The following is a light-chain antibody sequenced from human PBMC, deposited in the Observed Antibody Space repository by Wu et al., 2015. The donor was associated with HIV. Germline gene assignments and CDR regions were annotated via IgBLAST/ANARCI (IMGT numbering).Light chain of an antibody. Sequence: DIVLTQSPATLSLSPGGRATLSCRASQRVSTFVAWYQHRPGQAPRLVIYGASNRATGIPARFSGSGSEIDFTLTISSLEPEDFAVYYCQQRSNWPYTFGQGTKVEIK. CDR3: QQRSNWPYT. CDR1: QRVSTF. V-gene: IGKV3-11*01. CDR2: GAS. J-gene: IGKJ2*01.